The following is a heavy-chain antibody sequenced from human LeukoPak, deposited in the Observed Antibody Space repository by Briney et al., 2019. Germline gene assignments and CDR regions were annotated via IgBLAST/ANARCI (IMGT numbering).Heavy chain of an antibody. V-gene: IGHV3-9*01. CDR3: AKDIIAVAGKGYFQH. CDR1: GFTFDDYA. Sequence: PGGSLRLSCAASGFTFDDYAMHWVRQAPGKGLEWVSGISWNSGSIGYADSVKGRFTISRDNAKNSLYLQMNSLRAEDTASYYCAKDIIAVAGKGYFQHWGQGTLVTVSS. J-gene: IGHJ1*01. D-gene: IGHD6-19*01. CDR2: ISWNSGSI.